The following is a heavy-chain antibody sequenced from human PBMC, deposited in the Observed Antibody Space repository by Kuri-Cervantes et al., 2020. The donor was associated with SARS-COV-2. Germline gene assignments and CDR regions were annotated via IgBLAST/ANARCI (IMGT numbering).Heavy chain of an antibody. D-gene: IGHD2-2*02. V-gene: IGHV3-30-3*01. CDR3: AKDGQYQLLYKSGLAY. CDR1: EFTFSSYA. Sequence: GGSLRLSCAASEFTFSSYAMHWVRQAPGKGLEWVAVISYDGSNKYYADSVKGRFTISRDNSKNTLYLQMNSLRAEDTAVYYCAKDGQYQLLYKSGLAYWGQGTLVTVSS. J-gene: IGHJ4*02. CDR2: ISYDGSNK.